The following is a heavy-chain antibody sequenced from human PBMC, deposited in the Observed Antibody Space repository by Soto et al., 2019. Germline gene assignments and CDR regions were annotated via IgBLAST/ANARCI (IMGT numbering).Heavy chain of an antibody. CDR1: GFTFSSYG. V-gene: IGHV3-33*01. CDR3: ARDCSGGSCSMFHGMDV. Sequence: GGSLRLSCAASGFTFSSYGMHWVRQAPGKGLEWVAVIWYDGSNKYYADSVKGRFTISRDNSKNTLYLQMNSLRAEDTAVYYCARDCSGGSCSMFHGMDVWGQGTTVTVSS. D-gene: IGHD2-15*01. J-gene: IGHJ6*02. CDR2: IWYDGSNK.